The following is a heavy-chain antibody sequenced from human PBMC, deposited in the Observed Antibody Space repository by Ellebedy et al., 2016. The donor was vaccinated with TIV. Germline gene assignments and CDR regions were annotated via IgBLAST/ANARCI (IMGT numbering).Heavy chain of an antibody. CDR1: GFSFSGHW. CDR2: IHPDGTIA. CDR3: VRTARIADY. Sequence: GESLKISCAASGFSFSGHWMHWVRLAPGKGLVWVSRIHPDGTIAHYADSVKGRFTISRDNAKNTLYLQINSLRVEDTAVYYCVRTARIADYWGQGTLVTVSS. D-gene: IGHD2-21*02. J-gene: IGHJ4*02. V-gene: IGHV3-74*01.